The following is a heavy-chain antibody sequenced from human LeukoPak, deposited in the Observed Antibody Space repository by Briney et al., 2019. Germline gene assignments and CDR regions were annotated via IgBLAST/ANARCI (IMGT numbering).Heavy chain of an antibody. J-gene: IGHJ4*02. CDR3: ARVEYNSGWYGFDS. Sequence: PSETLSLTCNVSGGSINRDYWSWIRQPPGKGLEWIGYVYYSGSTNYNPSLTSRVTISVHPSKCQFYLKLNSVTAADTAVYYCARVEYNSGWYGFDSWGQGTLVTVS. CDR1: GGSINRDY. D-gene: IGHD6-19*01. CDR2: VYYSGST. V-gene: IGHV4-59*01.